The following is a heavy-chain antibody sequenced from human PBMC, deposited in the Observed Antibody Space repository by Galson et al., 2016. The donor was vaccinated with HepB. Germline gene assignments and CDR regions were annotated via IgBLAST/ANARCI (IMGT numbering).Heavy chain of an antibody. CDR1: GGSISSSSHY. J-gene: IGHJ6*03. CDR3: ARQSKYRSGWYEAWYYYNMDV. D-gene: IGHD6-19*01. V-gene: IGHV4-39*01. Sequence: ETLSLTCTVSGGSISSSSHYWAWLRQPPGRGLAWIGTIYYSGNTYHNPSLKSRLSISVDKSKNQFSLRLSSVTAADTAVYFCARQSKYRSGWYEAWYYYNMDVWGQGATVTVSS. CDR2: IYYSGNT.